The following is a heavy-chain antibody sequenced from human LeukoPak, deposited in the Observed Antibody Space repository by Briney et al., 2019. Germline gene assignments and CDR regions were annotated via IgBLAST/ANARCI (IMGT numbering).Heavy chain of an antibody. CDR1: GYTFTSYG. D-gene: IGHD5-18*01. Sequence: ASVKVSCKASGYTFTSYGISWVRQAPGQGLEWMGWISAYNGNTNYAQKLQGRVTMTTDTSTSTAYMELRSLRSDDTAVYYCANQPDTAMVVGRVTSIKSTDYWGQGTLVTVSS. CDR2: ISAYNGNT. V-gene: IGHV1-18*01. J-gene: IGHJ4*02. CDR3: ANQPDTAMVVGRVTSIKSTDY.